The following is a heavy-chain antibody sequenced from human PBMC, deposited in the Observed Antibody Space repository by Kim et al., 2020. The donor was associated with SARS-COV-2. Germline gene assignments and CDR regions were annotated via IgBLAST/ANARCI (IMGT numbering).Heavy chain of an antibody. V-gene: IGHV1-2*02. CDR2: INPNSGGT. CDR3: AREGGIVVVPAAIRVYYYYGMDV. CDR1: GYTFTGYY. J-gene: IGHJ6*02. Sequence: ASVKVSCKASGYTFTGYYMHWVRQAPGQGLEWMGWINPNSGGTNYAQKFQGRVTMTRDTSISTAYMELSRLRSDDTAVYYCAREGGIVVVPAAIRVYYYYGMDVWGQGTTVTVSS. D-gene: IGHD2-2*02.